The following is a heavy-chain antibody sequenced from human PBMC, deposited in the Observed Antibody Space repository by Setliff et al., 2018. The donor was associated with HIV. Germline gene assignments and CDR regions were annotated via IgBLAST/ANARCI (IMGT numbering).Heavy chain of an antibody. CDR1: GGSISTFY. J-gene: IGHJ6*04. CDR2: LDYSGRT. V-gene: IGHV4-59*01. CDR3: ARDVGEQLDV. Sequence: SETLSLTCTVSGGSISTFYWSWIRQPPGKGLEWIGYLDYSGRTNYNPSLDSRVTMSVDTSKNQFSLKLSSVTAADTAVYYCARDVGEQLDVWGKGTTVTVSS.